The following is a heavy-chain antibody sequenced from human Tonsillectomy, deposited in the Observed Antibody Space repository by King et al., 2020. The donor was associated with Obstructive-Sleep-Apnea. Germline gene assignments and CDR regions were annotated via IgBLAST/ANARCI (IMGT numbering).Heavy chain of an antibody. CDR1: GFTFSSYS. CDR2: ISSSSSYI. D-gene: IGHD5-12*01. J-gene: IGHJ6*02. CDR3: ARDRGIVTTDYYYGMDV. V-gene: IGHV3-21*01. Sequence: VQLVESGGGLVKPGGSLRLSCAASGFTFSSYSMNWVRQAPGKGLEWVSSISSSSSYIYYADSVKGRFTISRDNAKNSLYLQMNSLRAEDTAVYYCARDRGIVTTDYYYGMDVWGQGTTVTVSS.